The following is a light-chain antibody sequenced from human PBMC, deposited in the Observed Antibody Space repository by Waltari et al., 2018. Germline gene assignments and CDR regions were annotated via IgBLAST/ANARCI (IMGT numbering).Light chain of an antibody. CDR1: SPNIGSNT. Sequence: QSVLTQPPSASGTPGQRVTTSCSGRSPNIGSNTVTWYQQLPGTAPKLLIYSNDQRPSGVPDRFSGSKSGTSASLAISGLQSEDEAGYYCAAWDDSLKTVIFGGGTKLTVL. J-gene: IGLJ2*01. CDR2: SND. CDR3: AAWDDSLKTVI. V-gene: IGLV1-44*01.